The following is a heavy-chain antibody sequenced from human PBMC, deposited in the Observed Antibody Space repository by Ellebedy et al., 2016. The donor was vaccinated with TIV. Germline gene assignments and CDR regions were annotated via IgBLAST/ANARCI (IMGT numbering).Heavy chain of an antibody. CDR2: IRHSGIS. Sequence: GSLRLSXAVYSESFNDYYWSWIRHPPGKGLEWIGEIRHSGISNYNPSLKSRVTISVDTSKNQFSLELNSVSAADTAIYYCARTVYGDSNYMDVWGKGTTVTVTS. V-gene: IGHV4-34*01. D-gene: IGHD4-17*01. CDR1: SESFNDYY. J-gene: IGHJ6*03. CDR3: ARTVYGDSNYMDV.